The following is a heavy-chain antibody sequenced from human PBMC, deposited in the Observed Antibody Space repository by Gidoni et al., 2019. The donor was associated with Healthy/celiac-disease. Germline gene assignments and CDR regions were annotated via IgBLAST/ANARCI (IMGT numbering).Heavy chain of an antibody. Sequence: EVQLLESGGGLVQPGGSLRPSCAASGFTFSSYAMRWVRQAPGQGLEWVSAISGSGGSTDYADSVKGRFTISRDNSKNTLYLQMNSLRAEDTAVYYCAKGGIAVAGTAGFQHWGQGTLVTVSS. D-gene: IGHD6-19*01. CDR1: GFTFSSYA. CDR2: ISGSGGST. J-gene: IGHJ1*01. CDR3: AKGGIAVAGTAGFQH. V-gene: IGHV3-23*01.